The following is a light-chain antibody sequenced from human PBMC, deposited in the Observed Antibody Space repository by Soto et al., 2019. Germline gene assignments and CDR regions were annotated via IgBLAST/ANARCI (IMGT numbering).Light chain of an antibody. J-gene: IGLJ3*02. CDR3: SSYAGSNNWV. V-gene: IGLV2-8*01. CDR2: EVS. Sequence: QSALTQSPSASGSPGQSVTISCTGTSSDVGNYKYVSWYQQHPGKAPKLMIYEVSKRPSGVPDRFSGSKSGNTASLTVSGLQAEDEPDYYCSSYAGSNNWVFGGGTKLTVL. CDR1: SSDVGNYKY.